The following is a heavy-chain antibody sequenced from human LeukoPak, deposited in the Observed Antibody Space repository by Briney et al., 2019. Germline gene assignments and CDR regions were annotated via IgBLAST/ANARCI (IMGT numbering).Heavy chain of an antibody. V-gene: IGHV3-74*03. Sequence: GRSLRLSCAAAGFTFSSYWMHWVSHAPGKGLVWVSGTNTDGSSTMYADSVKGRFTIARDNAKNTLYLQMNSLRAEDTAVYYCYGANAEHWGQGTLVTVSS. CDR1: GFTFSSYW. D-gene: IGHD4-23*01. CDR2: TNTDGSST. J-gene: IGHJ1*01. CDR3: YGANAEH.